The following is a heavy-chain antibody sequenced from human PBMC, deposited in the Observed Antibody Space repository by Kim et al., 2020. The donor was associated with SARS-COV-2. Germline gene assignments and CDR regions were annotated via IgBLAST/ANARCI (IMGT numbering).Heavy chain of an antibody. J-gene: IGHJ4*02. V-gene: IGHV1-18*01. Sequence: YAQKLQGRVTMTTDTSTSTADMELRSLRSDDTAVYYCARGGSRYGDHDYWGQGTLVTVSS. D-gene: IGHD4-17*01. CDR3: ARGGSRYGDHDY.